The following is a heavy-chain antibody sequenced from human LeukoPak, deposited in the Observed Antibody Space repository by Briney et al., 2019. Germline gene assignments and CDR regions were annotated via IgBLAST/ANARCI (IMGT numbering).Heavy chain of an antibody. D-gene: IGHD3-22*01. V-gene: IGHV3-23*01. Sequence: GGSLRLSCTASGFTFSSSDIHWVRQAPGMGLEWVSTLSATGSSTYYADSVKGRLSISRDSSKNTVFLQMNSLRAEDTAVYYCAKDFSDSSGYYSLGAFVFRGQGTVVIVSS. CDR1: GFTFSSSD. CDR3: AKDFSDSSGYYSLGAFVF. CDR2: LSATGSST. J-gene: IGHJ3*01.